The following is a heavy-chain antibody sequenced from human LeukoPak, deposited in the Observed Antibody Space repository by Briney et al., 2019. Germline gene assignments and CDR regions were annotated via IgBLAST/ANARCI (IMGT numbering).Heavy chain of an antibody. CDR1: GGTFSSYA. Sequence: ASVKVSCKASGGTFSSYAISWVRQAPGQGLEWMGRIIPILGIANYAQKFQGRVTITADKSTSTAYMELSSLRSEDTAVYYCARGDWGPSSGTYYFDYWGQGTLVTVSS. J-gene: IGHJ4*02. CDR2: IIPILGIA. D-gene: IGHD6-19*01. CDR3: ARGDWGPSSGTYYFDY. V-gene: IGHV1-69*04.